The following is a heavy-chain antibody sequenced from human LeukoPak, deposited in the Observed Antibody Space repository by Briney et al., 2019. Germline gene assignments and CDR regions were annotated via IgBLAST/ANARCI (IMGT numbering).Heavy chain of an antibody. J-gene: IGHJ4*02. V-gene: IGHV3-74*01. Sequence: GGSLRLSCAASGFTFITSWMHWVRHAPGKGLVWVSRINSDGSSTAYADSVKGRFTISRDNAKNTLDLQMNSLRAGDTAVYYCARGAPGGSFFDYWGQGALVTVSS. CDR3: ARGAPGGSFFDY. CDR2: INSDGSST. CDR1: GFTFITSW. D-gene: IGHD1-26*01.